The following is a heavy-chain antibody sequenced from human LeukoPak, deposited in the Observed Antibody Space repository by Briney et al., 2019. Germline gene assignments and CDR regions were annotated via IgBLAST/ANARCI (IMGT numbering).Heavy chain of an antibody. V-gene: IGHV3-7*01. Sequence: GGSLRLSCAASGFTFSTYGMSWVRQAPGKGLEWVANIKQDGSEKYYVDSVKGRFTISRDNAKNSLYLQMNTLRPEDTAVYYCARERQNKDFWSGGDYWGQGTLVTVSS. J-gene: IGHJ4*02. CDR2: IKQDGSEK. CDR3: ARERQNKDFWSGGDY. CDR1: GFTFSTYG. D-gene: IGHD3-3*01.